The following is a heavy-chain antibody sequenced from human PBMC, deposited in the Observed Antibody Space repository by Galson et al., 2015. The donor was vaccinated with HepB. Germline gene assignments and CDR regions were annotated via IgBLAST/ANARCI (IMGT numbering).Heavy chain of an antibody. J-gene: IGHJ1*01. CDR1: GFTFSSYA. CDR2: ISYDGSNK. V-gene: IGHV3-30*04. Sequence: SLRLSCAASGFTFSSYAMHWVRQAPGKGLEWVAVISYDGSNKYYADSVKGRFTISRDNSKNTLYLQMNSLRAEDTAVYYCARVRGAVVTGYFQHWGQGTLVTVSS. D-gene: IGHD4-23*01. CDR3: ARVRGAVVTGYFQH.